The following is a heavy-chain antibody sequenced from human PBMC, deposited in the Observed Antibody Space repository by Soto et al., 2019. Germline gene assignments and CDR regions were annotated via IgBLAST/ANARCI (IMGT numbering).Heavy chain of an antibody. J-gene: IGHJ4*02. Sequence: EVQLVKSRGGLVQPGGSLKLSCAASGFTFSGSTIHWVRQTSGKGLEWVGRIPSKTNTYATAYAASVKGRFTISRDDSKNTAYLQMNSLKTEDTAVYYCTRQHLDVPVASAIDYWGQGTLVTVSS. D-gene: IGHD6-19*01. V-gene: IGHV3-73*01. CDR3: TRQHLDVPVASAIDY. CDR2: IPSKTNTYAT. CDR1: GFTFSGST.